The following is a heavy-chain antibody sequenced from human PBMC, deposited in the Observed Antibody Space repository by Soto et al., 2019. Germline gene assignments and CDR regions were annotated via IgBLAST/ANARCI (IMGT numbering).Heavy chain of an antibody. D-gene: IGHD1-26*01. V-gene: IGHV5-51*01. J-gene: IGHJ3*02. CDR3: ARRKAEMAIVGHDAFDI. Sequence: EVQLVQSGAEAKKPGESLKISCQGSGYSFTTYWIGWVRQMPGKGLEWMGIIYPGDSDTRYSPSFQGQVTISADKSISIAYLQWSSLKASDTAMYFCARRKAEMAIVGHDAFDIWGQGTMVTVSS. CDR2: IYPGDSDT. CDR1: GYSFTTYW.